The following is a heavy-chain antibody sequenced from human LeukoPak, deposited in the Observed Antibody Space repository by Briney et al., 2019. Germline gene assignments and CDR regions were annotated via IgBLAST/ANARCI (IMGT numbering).Heavy chain of an antibody. J-gene: IGHJ4*02. V-gene: IGHV3-21*01. D-gene: IGHD2-8*01. CDR2: ISSSSSYI. CDR1: GFTFRSYS. CDR3: ARDPGYCSNGICYPDY. Sequence: PGGSLRLSCAASGFTFRSYSMDWVRQAPGKGLEWVSSISSSSSYIYYADSVKGRFTISRDNAKNSLSLQMSSLRAEDTAVYYCARDPGYCSNGICYPDYWGQGTLVTASS.